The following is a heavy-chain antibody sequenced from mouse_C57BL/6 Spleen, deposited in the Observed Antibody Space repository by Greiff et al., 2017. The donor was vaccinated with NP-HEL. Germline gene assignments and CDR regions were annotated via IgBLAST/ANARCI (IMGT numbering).Heavy chain of an antibody. Sequence: VQLQQSGPELVKPGASVKIPCKASGYTFTDYNMDWVKQSHGKSLEWIGDINPNNGGTIYNQKFTGKATLTVDKSSHPAYMELRRLTSEETAVYYCARKRGSWDEFAYWGQGTLVTVSA. D-gene: IGHD1-3*01. J-gene: IGHJ3*01. CDR2: INPNNGGT. V-gene: IGHV1-18*01. CDR3: ARKRGSWDEFAY. CDR1: GYTFTDYN.